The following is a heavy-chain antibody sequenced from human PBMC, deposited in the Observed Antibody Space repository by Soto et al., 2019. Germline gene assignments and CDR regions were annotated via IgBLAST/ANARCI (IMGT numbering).Heavy chain of an antibody. V-gene: IGHV1-3*01. J-gene: IGHJ6*02. Sequence: QVQLVQSGAEVKKPGASVKVSCKASGYTFTSYAMHWVRQAPGQRLEWMGWINAGNGNTKYSQKFQGRVTITRDTSASTAYMELSSLRSEDTAVYYCARDYDFWSGYTYYYYYGMDVWGQGTTVTVSS. CDR2: INAGNGNT. CDR3: ARDYDFWSGYTYYYYYGMDV. D-gene: IGHD3-3*01. CDR1: GYTFTSYA.